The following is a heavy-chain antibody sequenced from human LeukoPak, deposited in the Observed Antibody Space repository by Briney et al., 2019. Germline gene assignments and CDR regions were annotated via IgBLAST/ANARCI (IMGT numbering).Heavy chain of an antibody. D-gene: IGHD2-2*02. J-gene: IGHJ6*03. V-gene: IGHV4-34*01. CDR1: GGSFSGYY. Sequence: SQSLSPTCAVYGGSFSGYYWSWIRQHPGKWLEWIGEINHRGSTNYNPSLKSRVTISVDTSKNQFSLKLSSVTAADTAVYYCARGRGSSCSSTSCYMGYYMDVWGKGTTVTVSS. CDR2: INHRGST. CDR3: ARGRGSSCSSTSCYMGYYMDV.